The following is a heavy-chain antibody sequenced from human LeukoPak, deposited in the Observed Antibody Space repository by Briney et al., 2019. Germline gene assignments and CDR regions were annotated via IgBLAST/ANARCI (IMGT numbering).Heavy chain of an antibody. D-gene: IGHD1-26*01. CDR3: AKRGDVLVGATIN. Sequence: PGGSLRLSCAASGFAFSSYWLHWVRQAPGKGLEWVSAINGSGGSTYYADSVKGRFTISRDNSKNTLYLQMNSLRAEDTAVYYCAKRGDVLVGATINWGQGTLVTVSS. CDR2: INGSGGST. V-gene: IGHV3-23*01. CDR1: GFAFSSYW. J-gene: IGHJ4*02.